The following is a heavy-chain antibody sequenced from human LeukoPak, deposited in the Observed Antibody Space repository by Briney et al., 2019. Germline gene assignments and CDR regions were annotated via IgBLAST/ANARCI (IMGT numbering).Heavy chain of an antibody. CDR1: GFSFSTSW. CDR3: ARDGDSWNDFDH. Sequence: PGGSLRLSRVASGFSFSTSWMTWVRQAPGKGLEWVANIRKDGREIHYADSLKGRFTISRDNTKNSLFLQMNSLRAEDTGVYYCARDGDSWNDFDHWGQGTLVTVSS. CDR2: IRKDGREI. V-gene: IGHV3-7*01. J-gene: IGHJ4*02. D-gene: IGHD1-1*01.